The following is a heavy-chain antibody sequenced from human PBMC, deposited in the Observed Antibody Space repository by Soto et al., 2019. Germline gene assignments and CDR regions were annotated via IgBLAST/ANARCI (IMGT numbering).Heavy chain of an antibody. CDR2: IYYSGST. CDR1: GGSISSYY. V-gene: IGHV4-59*01. CDR3: ARARFNYYGSGSYSRWLAFDI. J-gene: IGHJ3*02. D-gene: IGHD3-10*01. Sequence: SETLSLTCTVSGGSISSYYWSWIRQPPGKGLEWIGYIYYSGSTNYNPSLKIRVTISVNTSKNQFSLKLSSVTAADTAVYYCARARFNYYGSGSYSRWLAFDIWGQGTMVTVSS.